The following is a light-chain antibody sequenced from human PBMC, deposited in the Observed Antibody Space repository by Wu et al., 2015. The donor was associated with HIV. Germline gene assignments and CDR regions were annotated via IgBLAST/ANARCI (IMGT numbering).Light chain of an antibody. CDR3: QYFNVHYT. V-gene: IGKV1-39*01. Sequence: DIQMTQSPSSLSASVGDRVTITCRASQSISSYLNWYQQKPGKAPKLLIYAASSLQSGVPSRFSGSGSGTEFTLTIAGLQPDDFATYFCQYFNVHYTFGQGTKLE. J-gene: IGKJ2*01. CDR2: AAS. CDR1: QSISSY.